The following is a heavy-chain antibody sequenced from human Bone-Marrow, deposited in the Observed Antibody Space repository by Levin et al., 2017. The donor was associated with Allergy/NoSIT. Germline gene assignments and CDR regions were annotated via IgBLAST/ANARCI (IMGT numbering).Heavy chain of an antibody. V-gene: IGHV5-10-1*01. D-gene: IGHD5-24*01. CDR3: ARRLEIAAFDI. CDR1: AYSFTSYW. Sequence: GESLKISCKASAYSFTSYWINWVRQMPGKGLEWMGRIDPSDSYTDYSPSFQGHVTISVDKSLSTAYLQWSTLKASDTAIYYCARRLEIAAFDIWGQGTMVTVSS. J-gene: IGHJ3*02. CDR2: IDPSDSYT.